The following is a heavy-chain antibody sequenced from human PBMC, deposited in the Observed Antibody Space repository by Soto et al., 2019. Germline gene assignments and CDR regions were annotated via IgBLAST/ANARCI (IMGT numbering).Heavy chain of an antibody. CDR3: AREGGSGWYYYDY. V-gene: IGHV4-34*02. CDR1: GGSFSGYS. J-gene: IGHJ4*01. D-gene: IGHD6-19*01. CDR2: INYTGTT. Sequence: QVQLQQWGAGLLKPSETLSLTCAVNGGSFSGYSWTWIRQAPGKGLDWIGEINYTGTTNYSPSLKSRVTLSVDTSKNQFSLVLRSVSAADTAVYYCAREGGSGWYYYDYWGHGTLVTVSS.